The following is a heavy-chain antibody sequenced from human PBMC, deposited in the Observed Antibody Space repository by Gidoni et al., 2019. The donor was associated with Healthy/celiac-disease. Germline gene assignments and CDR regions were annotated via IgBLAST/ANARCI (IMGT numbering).Heavy chain of an antibody. CDR2: INHSGST. J-gene: IGHJ4*02. D-gene: IGHD2-2*01. CDR3: ARGGRGPLPAASAYYFDY. CDR1: GGSFSGYY. Sequence: QVQLQQWGAGLLKPLETLSLTCPVYGGSFSGYYWSWIRQPPGKGLEWIGEINHSGSTNYTPSLKSRVTISVDTSKNQFSLKLSSVTAADTAVYYCARGGRGPLPAASAYYFDYWGQGTLVTVSS. V-gene: IGHV4-34*01.